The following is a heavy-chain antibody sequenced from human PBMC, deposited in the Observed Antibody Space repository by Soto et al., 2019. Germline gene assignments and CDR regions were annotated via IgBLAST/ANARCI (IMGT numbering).Heavy chain of an antibody. CDR2: IYYSGST. CDR3: ARETYDILTGYPVYFDY. J-gene: IGHJ4*02. CDR1: GGSISSYY. Sequence: KTSETLSLTCTVSGGSISSYYWSWIRQPPGKGLEWIGYIYYSGSTNYNPSLKSRVTISVDTSKNQFSLKLSSVTAADTAVYYCARETYDILTGYPVYFDYWGQGTLVTVSS. V-gene: IGHV4-59*01. D-gene: IGHD3-9*01.